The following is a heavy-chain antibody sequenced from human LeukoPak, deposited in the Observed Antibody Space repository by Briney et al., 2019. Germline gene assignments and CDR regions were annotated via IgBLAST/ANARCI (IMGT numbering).Heavy chain of an antibody. V-gene: IGHV1-2*04. CDR1: GYTFTGYY. CDR2: INPNSGGT. J-gene: IGHJ4*02. Sequence: ASVKVSCKASGYTFTGYYMHWVRQAPGQGLEWVGWINPNSGGTNYAQKFQGWVTMTRDTSISTAYMELSRLRSDDTAVYYCARDARIAAALDYWGQGTLVTVSS. CDR3: ARDARIAAALDY. D-gene: IGHD6-13*01.